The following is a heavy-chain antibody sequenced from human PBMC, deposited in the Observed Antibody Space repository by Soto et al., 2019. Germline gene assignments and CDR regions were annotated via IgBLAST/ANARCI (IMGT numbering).Heavy chain of an antibody. V-gene: IGHV3-23*01. Sequence: EVQLLESGGGLVQPGGSLRISCAISGVTFSAYGASWVRHAPGKGLEWVSAIGSSGTTYYANSAKGRFTISSDNSRNTRYMQMHSLRVEDTAVYYCANTGPSYFDYWGQGTLVTVSS. J-gene: IGHJ4*02. CDR2: IGSSGTT. CDR3: ANTGPSYFDY. CDR1: GVTFSAYG.